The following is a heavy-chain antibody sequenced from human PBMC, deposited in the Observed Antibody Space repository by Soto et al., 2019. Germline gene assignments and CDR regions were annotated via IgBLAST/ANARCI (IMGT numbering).Heavy chain of an antibody. J-gene: IGHJ4*02. V-gene: IGHV3-30*18. CDR3: AKDVGYSSSWFDY. CDR2: ISYDGSNK. CDR1: GFTFSSYG. D-gene: IGHD6-13*01. Sequence: LTLSCAASGFTFSSYGMHWARQAPGKGLEWVAVISYDGSNKYYADSVKGRFTISRDNSKNTLYLQMNSLRAEDTAVYYCAKDVGYSSSWFDYWGQGTRVTVAS.